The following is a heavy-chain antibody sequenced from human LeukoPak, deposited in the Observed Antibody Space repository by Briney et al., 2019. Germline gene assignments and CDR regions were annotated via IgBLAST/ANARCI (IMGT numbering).Heavy chain of an antibody. V-gene: IGHV3-23*01. J-gene: IGHJ4*02. D-gene: IGHD6-19*01. CDR3: AKDGQWRKFPFAY. Sequence: PGGSLRLSCAASGFTFNNYAMSWVRQAPGKGLEWVSTISGSGGSTYYADSVKGRFTISRDNSKNTLFLQMNSLSAEDTAIYYCAKDGQWRKFPFAYWGQGALVTVSS. CDR1: GFTFNNYA. CDR2: ISGSGGST.